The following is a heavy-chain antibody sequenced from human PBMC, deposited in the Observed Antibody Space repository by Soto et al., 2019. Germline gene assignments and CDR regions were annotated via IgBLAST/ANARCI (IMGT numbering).Heavy chain of an antibody. CDR1: GYTFTSYW. CDR2: IYPGDSDT. V-gene: IGHV5-51*01. CDR3: ARWGYDSSGFKGIYYYYFMDV. J-gene: IGHJ6*02. Sequence: PGESLKISCKGSGYTFTSYWIGWVRQMPGKGLEWMGIIYPGDSDTRYSPSFQGQVTISADKSINTAYLQWSSLKASDTAIYYCARWGYDSSGFKGIYYYYFMDVWGQGTTVTVSS. D-gene: IGHD3-22*01.